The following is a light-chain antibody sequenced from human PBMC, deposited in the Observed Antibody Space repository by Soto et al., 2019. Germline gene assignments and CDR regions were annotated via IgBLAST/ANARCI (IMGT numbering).Light chain of an antibody. CDR1: ESISRH. CDR2: AAS. J-gene: IGKJ5*01. Sequence: DIQMFQSPSSLSASVGDRVTITCRAAESISRHLNWYQQKQGRAPDLLIYAASTLQNGVPSRFTGSGSGTEFTLTITDLQLEDFATYYCQQDYSTLSTFGPGTRLEIK. CDR3: QQDYSTLST. V-gene: IGKV1-39*01.